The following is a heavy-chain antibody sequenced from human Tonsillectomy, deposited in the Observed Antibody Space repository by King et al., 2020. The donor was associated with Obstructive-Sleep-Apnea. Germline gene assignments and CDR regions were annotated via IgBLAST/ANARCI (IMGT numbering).Heavy chain of an antibody. V-gene: IGHV3-30*04. J-gene: IGHJ5*02. CDR2: ISYDGSNK. D-gene: IGHD2-2*01. CDR1: GFTFSSYA. Sequence: VQLVESGGGVVQPGRSLRLSCAASGFTFSSYAMHWVRQAPGKGLEWGAVISYDGSNKYYADSVKGRFTISRDNSKNTLYLQMNSLRAEDTAVYYCARDLLGYIVVVPAAMGNWYDPWGQGTLVTVSS. CDR3: ARDLLGYIVVVPAAMGNWYDP.